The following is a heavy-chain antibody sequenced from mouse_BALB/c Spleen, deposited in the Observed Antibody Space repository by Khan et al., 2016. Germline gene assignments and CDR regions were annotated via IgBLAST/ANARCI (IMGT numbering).Heavy chain of an antibody. J-gene: IGHJ4*01. CDR3: AKNYGNYYARDY. CDR1: GFSLTSYG. Sequence: QFQLVQSGPGLVQPSQSMSITCTVSGFSLTSYGVHWVRQSPGKGLEWLGVIWRGGSTDYNAAFMSRLSITNDNSKSQVFFKMNSLQADDTAIYYCAKNYGNYYARDYWGQGTSVTVSS. CDR2: IWRGGST. V-gene: IGHV2-5*01. D-gene: IGHD2-1*01.